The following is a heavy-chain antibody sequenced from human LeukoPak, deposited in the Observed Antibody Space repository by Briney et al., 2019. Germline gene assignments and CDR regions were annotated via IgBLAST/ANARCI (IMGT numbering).Heavy chain of an antibody. J-gene: IGHJ4*02. V-gene: IGHV1-69*13. D-gene: IGHD3-22*01. CDR2: IIPIFGTA. CDR1: GGTFSSYA. CDR3: ARAPGYYYDSSGYFY. Sequence: VKVSCKASGGTFSSYAISWVRQAPGQGLEWMGGIIPIFGTANYAQKFQGRVTITADESMSTAYMELSSLRSEDTAVYYCARAPGYYYDSSGYFYWGQGTLVTVSS.